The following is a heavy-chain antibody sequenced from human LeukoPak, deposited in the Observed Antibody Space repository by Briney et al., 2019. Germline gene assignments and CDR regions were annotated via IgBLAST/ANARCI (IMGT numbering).Heavy chain of an antibody. CDR3: ARFYSGYGNYYYYMDV. CDR2: INPNTGGT. V-gene: IGHV1-2*02. J-gene: IGHJ6*03. CDR1: GGTFSSYA. Sequence: ASVKVSCKASGGTFSSYAISWVRQAPGQGLEWMGWINPNTGGTNYAQKFQGRVTMTGDTSISTAYMELSRLRSDDTAVYYCARFYSGYGNYYYYMDVWGKGTTVTVSS. D-gene: IGHD5-12*01.